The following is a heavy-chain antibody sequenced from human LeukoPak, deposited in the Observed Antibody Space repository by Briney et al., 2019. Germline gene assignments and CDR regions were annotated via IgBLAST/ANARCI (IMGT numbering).Heavy chain of an antibody. CDR3: AKKMTITGWLYYFDY. CDR1: GFTFSSYA. D-gene: IGHD5-24*01. Sequence: GRSLRLSCAVSGFTFSSYAMSWVRQAPGRGLEWVSAISDSGDSTYYADSVKGRFTVYRDNSKNTLYLQMNSLRAEDTAVYYCAKKMTITGWLYYFDYWGQGTLVTVSS. V-gene: IGHV3-23*01. CDR2: ISDSGDST. J-gene: IGHJ4*02.